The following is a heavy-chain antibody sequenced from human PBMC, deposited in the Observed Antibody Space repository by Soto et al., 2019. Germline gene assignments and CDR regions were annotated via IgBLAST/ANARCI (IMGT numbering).Heavy chain of an antibody. CDR1: GLTFSIYS. CDR3: ASDSSAFDH. D-gene: IGHD3-10*01. V-gene: IGHV3-48*02. J-gene: IGHJ4*02. Sequence: EVQLVESGGGLVQPGGSLRLSCAASGLTFSIYSMNWVRQAPGKGLEWLSYINNSSSRIFYADSVKGRFTISRDNAKNSVYLQMNSLRDEDTAVDYCASDSSAFDHWGQGALVTVSS. CDR2: INNSSSRI.